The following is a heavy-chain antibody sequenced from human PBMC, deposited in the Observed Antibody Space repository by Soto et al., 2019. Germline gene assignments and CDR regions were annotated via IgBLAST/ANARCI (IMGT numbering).Heavy chain of an antibody. CDR2: IGGGGSMT. CDR3: VRDRGSPDSFDS. CDR1: GFNFSPYW. D-gene: IGHD3-10*01. J-gene: IGHJ3*02. V-gene: IGHV3-74*01. Sequence: VQLVESGGGLVQPGESLRLSCAASGFNFSPYWMHWVRQVPGKGLEWISHIGGGGSMTIYADSVKGRFTISRDDAKNTLYLQMNSLRSEDTAVYYCVRDRGSPDSFDSWGQGTKVTVSS.